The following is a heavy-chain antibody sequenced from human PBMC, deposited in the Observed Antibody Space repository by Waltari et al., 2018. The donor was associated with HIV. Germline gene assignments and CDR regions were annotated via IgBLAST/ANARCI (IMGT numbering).Heavy chain of an antibody. J-gene: IGHJ3*02. CDR2: TSTYNLNT. D-gene: IGHD2-15*01. CDR1: GYPFTQYG. Sequence: QVQLVQSGTEVKKPGASVKVSCKASGYPFTQYGISWVRQAPGQGIKWMGWTSTYNLNTNYAQKFQGRITLTRDTSTSTVYMELMSLTSDDTAVYYCAREGFCRGGSCYSGAVDIWGQGTLVTVSS. V-gene: IGHV1-18*04. CDR3: AREGFCRGGSCYSGAVDI.